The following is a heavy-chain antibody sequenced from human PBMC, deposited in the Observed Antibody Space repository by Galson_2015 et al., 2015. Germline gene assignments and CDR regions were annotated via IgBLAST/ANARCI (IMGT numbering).Heavy chain of an antibody. D-gene: IGHD3-9*01. CDR2: MNPNSGNT. Sequence: SVKVSCKASGYTFTSYDINWVRQATGQGLEWMGWMNPNSGNTGYAQKFQGRVTMTRNTSISTAYMELSSLRSEDTAVYYCARGRFNRYFDWFLRVVWFDPWGQGTLVTVSS. J-gene: IGHJ5*02. CDR1: GYTFTSYD. CDR3: ARGRFNRYFDWFLRVVWFDP. V-gene: IGHV1-8*01.